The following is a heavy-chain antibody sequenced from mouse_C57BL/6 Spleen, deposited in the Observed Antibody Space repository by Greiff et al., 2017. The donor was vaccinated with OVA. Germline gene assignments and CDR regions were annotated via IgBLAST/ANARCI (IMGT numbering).Heavy chain of an antibody. Sequence: DVMLVESGGGLVKPGGSLNLSCAASGFTFSDYGMHWVRQAPETGLEWVAYISSGRSTIYYADTVKGRFTISRDKAKNTLFLRLTSLRSEDTAMYYCARHGSSLVDYWGQGTTLTVSS. CDR3: ARHGSSLVDY. V-gene: IGHV5-17*01. CDR1: GFTFSDYG. J-gene: IGHJ2*01. D-gene: IGHD1-1*01. CDR2: ISSGRSTI.